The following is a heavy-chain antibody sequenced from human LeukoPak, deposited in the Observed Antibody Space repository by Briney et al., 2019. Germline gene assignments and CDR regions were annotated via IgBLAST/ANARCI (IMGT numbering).Heavy chain of an antibody. D-gene: IGHD2-2*01. V-gene: IGHV1-3*01. Sequence: ASVKVSCKASGYTFTSYAMHWVRQAPGQKLEWMGWINAGNGNTKYSQKFQGRVTITRDTSASTAYMELSSLRSEDTAVYYCARDRVPAASTQGDAFDIWSQGTMVTVSS. J-gene: IGHJ3*02. CDR1: GYTFTSYA. CDR2: INAGNGNT. CDR3: ARDRVPAASTQGDAFDI.